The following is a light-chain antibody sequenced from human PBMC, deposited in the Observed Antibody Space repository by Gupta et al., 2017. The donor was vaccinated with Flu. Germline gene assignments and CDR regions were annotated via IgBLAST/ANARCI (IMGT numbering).Light chain of an antibody. CDR2: EVS. J-gene: IGLJ1*01. V-gene: IGLV2-8*01. CDR1: SSDVGGYDY. Sequence: QSALTQPPSASGSPGQSVTISCTGTSSDVGGYDYVSWYHQHPGKAPKVMIYEVSKRPSGVPDRFSGSKSGNSASLTVSGLQAEDEADYYCSSYAGNTYVFGTGTKVTVL. CDR3: SSYAGNTYV.